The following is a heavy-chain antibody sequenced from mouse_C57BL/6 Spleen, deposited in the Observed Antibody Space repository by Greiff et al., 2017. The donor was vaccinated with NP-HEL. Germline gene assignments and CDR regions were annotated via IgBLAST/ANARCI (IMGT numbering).Heavy chain of an antibody. CDR3: ARARVYYSNSYWYFDV. D-gene: IGHD2-5*01. CDR2: IYPGSGST. J-gene: IGHJ1*03. CDR1: GYTFTSYW. V-gene: IGHV1-55*01. Sequence: QVQLQQSGAELVKPGASVKMSCKASGYTFTSYWITWVKQRPGQGLEWIGDIYPGSGSTNYNEKFKSKATLTVDTSSSTAYMQLSSLTSEDSAVYYCARARVYYSNSYWYFDVWGTGTTVTVSS.